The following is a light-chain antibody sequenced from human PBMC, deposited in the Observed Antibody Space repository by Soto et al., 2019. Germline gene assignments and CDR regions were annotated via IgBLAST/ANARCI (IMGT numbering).Light chain of an antibody. CDR1: QSFRGR. Sequence: EVVLTQSPVTLSLSPGERATLSCRASQSFRGRLAWYQQKPGQAPRLLIYDAYNRATGIPPRFSGSGSGTDFTLTISSLEPEDFAVYYCQQRSNWPLTFGQGTRLEIK. CDR3: QQRSNWPLT. V-gene: IGKV3-11*01. CDR2: DAY. J-gene: IGKJ5*01.